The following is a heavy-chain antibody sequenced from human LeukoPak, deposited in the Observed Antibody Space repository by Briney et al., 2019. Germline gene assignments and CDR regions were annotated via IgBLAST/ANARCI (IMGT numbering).Heavy chain of an antibody. V-gene: IGHV3-33*01. CDR1: GFTFSSYG. CDR3: ARDGVRSGYHEGPDY. D-gene: IGHD3-22*01. Sequence: PGGSLRLSCAASGFTFSSYGMHWVRQAPGKGLEWVAVIWYDGSNKYFAGSVKGRFTISRDNSKNTLYLQMNSLRVEDTAVYYCARDGVRSGYHEGPDYWGQGTLVTVSS. CDR2: IWYDGSNK. J-gene: IGHJ4*02.